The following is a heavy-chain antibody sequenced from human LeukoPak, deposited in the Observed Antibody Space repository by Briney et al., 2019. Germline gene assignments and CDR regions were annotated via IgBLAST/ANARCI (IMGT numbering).Heavy chain of an antibody. D-gene: IGHD1-26*01. V-gene: IGHV3-7*01. CDR3: SSGSYPHDAFDI. CDR2: IKQDGSEK. CDR1: GFTFSSYW. J-gene: IGHJ3*02. Sequence: GGSLRLSCAASGFTFSSYWMSWVRQAPGKGLEWVANIKQDGSEKYYVDSVKGRFTISRDNAKNSLYLQMNSLRAEDTAVYYCSSGSYPHDAFDIWGQGTMVTVSS.